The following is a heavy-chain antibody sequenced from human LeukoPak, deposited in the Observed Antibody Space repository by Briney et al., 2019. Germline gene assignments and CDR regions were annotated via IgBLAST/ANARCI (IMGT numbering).Heavy chain of an antibody. V-gene: IGHV1-2*02. Sequence: ASVKVSCKASGYTFTGYYMHWVRQAPGQGLEWMGWINPNSGGTNYAQKLQGRVTMTTDTSTSTAYMELRSLRSDDTAVYYCARVYSRDDYGDYEWFLRWYFDLWGRGTLVTVSS. J-gene: IGHJ2*01. CDR3: ARVYSRDDYGDYEWFLRWYFDL. D-gene: IGHD4-17*01. CDR1: GYTFTGYY. CDR2: INPNSGGT.